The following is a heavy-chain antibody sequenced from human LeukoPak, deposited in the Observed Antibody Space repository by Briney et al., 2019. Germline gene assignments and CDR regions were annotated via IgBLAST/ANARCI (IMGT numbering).Heavy chain of an antibody. CDR1: GFTFSSFD. CDR3: ARGPPRGKYYYMDV. CDR2: IGTASDT. D-gene: IGHD1-1*01. J-gene: IGHJ6*03. V-gene: IGHV3-13*01. Sequence: GRTLRLSCAASGFTFSSFDMHWVRQPTGQALEWVSTIGTASDTYYPGSVEGRFTLSRDNAKNSFYLQMNSLTAGDTAVYYCARGPPRGKYYYMDVWGKGTTVTVSS.